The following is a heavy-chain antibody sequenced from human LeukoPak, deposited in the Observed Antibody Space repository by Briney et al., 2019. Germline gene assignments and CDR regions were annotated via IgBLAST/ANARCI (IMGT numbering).Heavy chain of an antibody. D-gene: IGHD5-18*01. CDR3: ARDESGDSYGLY. J-gene: IGHJ4*02. V-gene: IGHV3-7*05. CDR2: IKQDGSEV. Sequence: PGGSLRLSCVGSGFTFSSHWMSWVRQAPGKGLEWVANIKQDGSEVDYVDSVKGRFTISRDNAKNSLFLQMNSLRAEDTAVYYCARDESGDSYGLYWGQGTLVTVSS. CDR1: GFTFSSHW.